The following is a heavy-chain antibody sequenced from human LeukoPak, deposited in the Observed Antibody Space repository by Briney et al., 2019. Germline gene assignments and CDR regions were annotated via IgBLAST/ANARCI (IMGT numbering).Heavy chain of an antibody. CDR1: GVTFSSYA. V-gene: IGHV1-69*05. CDR2: IIPIFGTA. D-gene: IGHD3-22*01. J-gene: IGHJ4*02. Sequence: SVKVSCKASGVTFSSYAISWVRQAPGQGLEWMGRIIPIFGTANYAQKFQGRVTITTDESTSTAYMELSSLRSEDTAVYYRASCSYDSSGYYYLSYFDYWGQGTLVTVSS. CDR3: ASCSYDSSGYYYLSYFDY.